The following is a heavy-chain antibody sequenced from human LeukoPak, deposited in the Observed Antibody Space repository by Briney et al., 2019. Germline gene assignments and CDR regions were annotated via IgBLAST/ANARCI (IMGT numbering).Heavy chain of an antibody. V-gene: IGHV4-30-4*07. Sequence: SQTLSLTCAVSGGSISSGGYSWSWIRQPPGEGLEWIGYIYYSGSTYYNPSLKSRVTVSVDTSKNQFSLKLSSVTAADTAVYYCAREHSGLDYWGQGTLVTVSS. CDR1: GGSISSGGYS. D-gene: IGHD5-12*01. J-gene: IGHJ4*02. CDR2: IYYSGST. CDR3: AREHSGLDY.